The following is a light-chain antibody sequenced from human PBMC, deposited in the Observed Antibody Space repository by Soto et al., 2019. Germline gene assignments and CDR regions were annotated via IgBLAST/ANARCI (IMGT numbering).Light chain of an antibody. CDR2: EVS. J-gene: IGLJ1*01. CDR3: SSYITSSNLV. Sequence: QSALAQPASVSGPPGQSITISCTGTSSDVGAYNYVSWYQQHPGKAPKLMIYEVSNRPSGVSNRFSGSKSGNTASLTISGLQAEDEADYYCSSYITSSNLVLGNGTKVT. V-gene: IGLV2-14*01. CDR1: SSDVGAYNY.